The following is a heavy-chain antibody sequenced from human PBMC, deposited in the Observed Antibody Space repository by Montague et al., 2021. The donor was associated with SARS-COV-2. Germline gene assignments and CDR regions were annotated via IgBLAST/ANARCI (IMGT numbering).Heavy chain of an antibody. CDR2: IYFSGST. Sequence: SETLSLTCTVSGGSISSSYFSWIRHPPGTGLERIGFIYFSGSTYSNPSPKSRVTILVDMSKNQISLQLSSVTAADTAVYYCARGMGGSYLYYFDYWGQGSLVTVAS. CDR1: GGSISSSY. CDR3: ARGMGGSYLYYFDY. D-gene: IGHD1-26*01. J-gene: IGHJ4*02. V-gene: IGHV4-59*01.